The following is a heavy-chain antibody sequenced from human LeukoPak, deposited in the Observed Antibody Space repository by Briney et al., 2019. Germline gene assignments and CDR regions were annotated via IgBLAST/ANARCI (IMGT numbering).Heavy chain of an antibody. V-gene: IGHV3-23*01. Sequence: PGGSLRLSCAASGITVSSNYMGWVRQAPGKGLEWVSAISGSGGSTYYADSVKGRFTISRDNSKNTLYLQMNSLRAEDTAVYYCAKDVRVGGGGMDVWGQGTPVTVSS. J-gene: IGHJ6*02. CDR3: AKDVRVGGGGMDV. CDR1: GITVSSNY. D-gene: IGHD1-26*01. CDR2: ISGSGGST.